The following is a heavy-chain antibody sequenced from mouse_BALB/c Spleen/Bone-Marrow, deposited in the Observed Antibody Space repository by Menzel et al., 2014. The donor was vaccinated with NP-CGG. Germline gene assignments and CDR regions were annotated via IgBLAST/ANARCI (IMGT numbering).Heavy chain of an antibody. CDR1: GFTFSSYT. J-gene: IGHJ2*01. CDR3: ARAYYRYPFDY. Sequence: DVKLEESGGGLVKPGGSLKLSCAASGFTFSSYTMSWVRQTPEKRLEWVATISSGGGNTYYPDSMKGRFTISRDNAKNNLYLQMSSLGSEDTALYYCARAYYRYPFDYWGQGTTLTVSS. V-gene: IGHV5-9*03. CDR2: ISSGGGNT. D-gene: IGHD2-14*01.